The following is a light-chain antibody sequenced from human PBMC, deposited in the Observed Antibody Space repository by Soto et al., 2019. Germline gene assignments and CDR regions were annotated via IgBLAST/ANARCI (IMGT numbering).Light chain of an antibody. CDR3: QNYYRTPWT. CDR2: NAS. CDR1: QSISGY. Sequence: DIQMPQSPSSLSASVGDRVTITCRASQSISGYLDWYQQKPGKAPKLLIYNASSLKSGVPSRFSGSGFGTHFTLTISSLQPDDFATYYCQNYYRTPWTFGQGTKVDI. V-gene: IGKV1-39*01. J-gene: IGKJ1*01.